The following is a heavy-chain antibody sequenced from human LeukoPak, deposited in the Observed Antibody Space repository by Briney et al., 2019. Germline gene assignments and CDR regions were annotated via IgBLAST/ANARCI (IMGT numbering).Heavy chain of an antibody. CDR2: INPNIGGT. CDR1: GYTFTGYY. J-gene: IGHJ6*03. V-gene: IGHV1-2*02. Sequence: ASVKVSCKASGYTFTGYYMHWVRQAPGQGLEWMGWINPNIGGTNYAQKFQGRVTMTRDTSISTAYMELSRLRSDDTAVYYCARDQIGYYYDSSGYQGYMDVWGKGTTVTVSS. CDR3: ARDQIGYYYDSSGYQGYMDV. D-gene: IGHD3-22*01.